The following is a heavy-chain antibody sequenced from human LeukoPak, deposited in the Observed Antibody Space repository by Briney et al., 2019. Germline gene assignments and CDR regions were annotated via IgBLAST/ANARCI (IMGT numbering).Heavy chain of an antibody. CDR1: GDSVSSNTAA. J-gene: IGHJ4*02. CDR2: TYYRSKWYN. Sequence: PSRTLSLTCAISGDSVSSNTAAWNWIRQSPSRGLEWLGRTYYRSKWYNDYAVSVKSRITVNPDTSKNQFSLQLKSVTPEDTAVYFCARGVGSGWALGYWGQGTLVTVSS. CDR3: ARGVGSGWALGY. V-gene: IGHV6-1*01. D-gene: IGHD6-25*01.